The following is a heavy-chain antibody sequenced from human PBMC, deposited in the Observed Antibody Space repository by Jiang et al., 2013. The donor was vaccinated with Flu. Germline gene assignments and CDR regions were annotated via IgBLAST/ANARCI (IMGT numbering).Heavy chain of an antibody. Sequence: LLKPSETLSLTCAVSGYSISSGYYWGWIRQPPGKGLEWIGSIYHSGSTYYNPSLKSRVTISVDTSKNQFSLKLSSVTAADTAVYYCARDSYYYDSSGYYYEPDYYYYGMDVWGKGTTVTVSS. CDR2: IYHSGST. V-gene: IGHV4-38-2*02. D-gene: IGHD3-22*01. CDR1: GYSISSGYY. CDR3: ARDSYYYDSSGYYYEPDYYYYGMDV. J-gene: IGHJ6*04.